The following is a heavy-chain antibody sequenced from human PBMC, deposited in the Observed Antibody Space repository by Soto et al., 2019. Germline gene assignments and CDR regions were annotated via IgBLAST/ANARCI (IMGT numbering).Heavy chain of an antibody. CDR1: GYTFTSYD. CDR2: MNPNSGNT. D-gene: IGHD1-1*01. V-gene: IGHV1-8*01. CDR3: ARERTGTTSMDV. Sequence: QVQLVQSGAEVKKPGASVKVSCKASGYTFTSYDINWVRQATGQGLEWMGWMNPNSGNTGYAQKFHGRVTMTRNTSMSTAYMELSSLRSEDTAVYYCARERTGTTSMDVWGQGTTVTVSS. J-gene: IGHJ6*02.